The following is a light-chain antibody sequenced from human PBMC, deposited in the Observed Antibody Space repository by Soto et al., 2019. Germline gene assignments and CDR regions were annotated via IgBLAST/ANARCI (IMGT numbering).Light chain of an antibody. CDR2: DAS. V-gene: IGKV3-20*01. CDR3: QQSGSSPRT. CDR1: QSVRNVY. J-gene: IGKJ2*01. Sequence: EIVLTQSPGTLSLSPGERATLSCRASQSVRNVYLAWYQQKPGQAPRLLIYDASNRATGIPDRFSGSVSVTDFTLTINRLEPEDFAVYYCQQSGSSPRTFGQGTKLEIK.